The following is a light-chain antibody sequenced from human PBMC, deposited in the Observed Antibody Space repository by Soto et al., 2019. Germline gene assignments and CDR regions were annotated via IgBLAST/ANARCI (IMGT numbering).Light chain of an antibody. J-gene: IGLJ3*02. CDR1: SSNIGINT. CDR2: LND. CDR3: SVWDDSLNGVV. Sequence: QSVLTQPPSASGTPGQRVTISCSGSSSNIGINTVNWYQQFPGTAPKVLIYLNDQRPSGVPDRFSGSKSGTSASLAISGLQSEAEADYYCSVWDDSLNGVVFGGGTKVTVL. V-gene: IGLV1-44*01.